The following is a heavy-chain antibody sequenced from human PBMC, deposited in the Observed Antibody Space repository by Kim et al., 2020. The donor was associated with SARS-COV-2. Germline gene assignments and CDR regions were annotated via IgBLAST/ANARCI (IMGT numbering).Heavy chain of an antibody. D-gene: IGHD2-15*01. CDR3: GKGGGRLVDY. J-gene: IGHJ4*02. V-gene: IGHV3-74*01. CDR1: GFTFSSYW. Sequence: GSLRLSCAASGFTFSSYWMHWVRQAPGKGLVWVSRINTDGTSTTYADSVKGRFTISRDNAKNTLYLEINSLRGEDTAIYYCGKGGGRLVDYWGQGTLLTVSS. CDR2: INTDGTST.